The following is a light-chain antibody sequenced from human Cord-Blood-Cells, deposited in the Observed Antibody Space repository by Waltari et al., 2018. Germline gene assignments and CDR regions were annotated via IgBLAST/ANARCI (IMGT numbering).Light chain of an antibody. Sequence: IQPTHPLSSLSASVGDRHTITCRASKSISSYLNWYQQKPGKAPKLLIYAASSLQSGVPSRFSGSGSGTDFTLTISSLQPEDFATYYCQQSYSTPRTFGQGTKVEIK. J-gene: IGKJ1*01. V-gene: IGKV1-39*01. CDR3: QQSYSTPRT. CDR1: KSISSY. CDR2: AAS.